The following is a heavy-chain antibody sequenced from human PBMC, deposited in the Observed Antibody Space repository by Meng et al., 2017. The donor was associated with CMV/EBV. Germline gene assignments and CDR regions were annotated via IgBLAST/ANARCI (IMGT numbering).Heavy chain of an antibody. Sequence: GGSLRLSCVIYGGSFNNYYWNWIRQAPGKGLEWVSSISSSSSYIYYADSVKGRFTISRDNAKNSLYLQMNSLRAEDTAVYYCARDDSSYWGQGTLVTVSS. J-gene: IGHJ4*02. CDR2: ISSSSSYI. CDR1: GGSFNNYY. D-gene: IGHD3-22*01. CDR3: ARDDSSY. V-gene: IGHV3-21*01.